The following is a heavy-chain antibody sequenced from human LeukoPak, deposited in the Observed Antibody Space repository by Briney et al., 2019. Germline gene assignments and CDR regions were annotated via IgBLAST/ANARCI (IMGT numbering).Heavy chain of an antibody. Sequence: SETLSLTCAVSGGSISSSYWSWIRQPPGKELEWIGYIYYSGNTNYNLSLKSRVTISVDTSKNQFSLELNSVTAADTAVYYCARVLHKSIIPTFDIWGQGTMVTVSS. V-gene: IGHV4-59*01. CDR2: IYYSGNT. J-gene: IGHJ3*02. CDR1: GGSISSSY. D-gene: IGHD2-21*01. CDR3: ARVLHKSIIPTFDI.